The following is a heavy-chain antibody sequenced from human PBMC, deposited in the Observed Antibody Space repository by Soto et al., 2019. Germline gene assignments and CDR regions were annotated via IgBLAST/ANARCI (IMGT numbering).Heavy chain of an antibody. D-gene: IGHD3-10*01. Sequence: QVQLVQSGAEVKRPGSSVKVSCKASGDTFAFHSINWVRQAPGLGLEWMGRINPILSMSNYAQRFQGRVTRTADKSTRTADMVLSSLRSEDTAIYYCATSYGSGYRAFDYWGQGALVTVSS. J-gene: IGHJ4*02. CDR1: GDTFAFHS. CDR3: ATSYGSGYRAFDY. CDR2: INPILSMS. V-gene: IGHV1-69*02.